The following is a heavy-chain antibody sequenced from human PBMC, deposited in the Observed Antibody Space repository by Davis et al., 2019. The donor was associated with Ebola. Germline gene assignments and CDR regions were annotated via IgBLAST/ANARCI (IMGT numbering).Heavy chain of an antibody. CDR1: GFTFDDYA. V-gene: IGHV3-9*01. D-gene: IGHD6-25*01. J-gene: IGHJ5*01. Sequence: SLKISCAASGFTFDDYAMHWVRQAPGKGLEWVSGISWNSGNIGYADSVKGRFAISRDNAKNTLYLQMNSLRVEDTAVYYCVKDRSSVAAVGYNWFDSWGRGTLVTVSS. CDR2: ISWNSGNI. CDR3: VKDRSSVAAVGYNWFDS.